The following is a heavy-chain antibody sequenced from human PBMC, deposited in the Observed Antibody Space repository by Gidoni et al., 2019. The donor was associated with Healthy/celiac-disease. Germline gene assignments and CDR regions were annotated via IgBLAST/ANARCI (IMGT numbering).Heavy chain of an antibody. J-gene: IGHJ5*02. CDR1: GYTFTGYY. CDR3: ARAYYDSSGYSPYNWFDP. D-gene: IGHD3-22*01. CDR2: INPNSGGT. V-gene: IGHV1-2*02. Sequence: QVQLVQSGAEVKKPGASVKVSCKASGYTFTGYYMHWVRQAPGQGLEWMGWINPNSGGTNYAQKFQGRVTMTRDTSISTAYMELSRLRSDDTAVYYCARAYYDSSGYSPYNWFDPWGQGTLVTVSS.